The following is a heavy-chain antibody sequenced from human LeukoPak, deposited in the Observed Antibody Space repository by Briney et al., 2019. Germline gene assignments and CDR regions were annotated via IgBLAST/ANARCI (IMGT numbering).Heavy chain of an antibody. CDR3: ASLPTVTRGSWYFDP. V-gene: IGHV4-34*01. CDR2: INHSGST. D-gene: IGHD4-17*01. CDR1: GGSFSGYY. Sequence: SETLSLTCAVYGGSFSGYYWSWIRQPPGKGLEWIGEINHSGSTNYNPSLKSRVTISVDTSKNQFSLKLSSVTAADTAVYYCASLPTVTRGSWYFDPWGRGTLVTVSS. J-gene: IGHJ2*01.